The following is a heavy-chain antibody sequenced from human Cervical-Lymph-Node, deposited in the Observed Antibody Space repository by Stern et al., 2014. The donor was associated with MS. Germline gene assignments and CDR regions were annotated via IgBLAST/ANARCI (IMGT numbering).Heavy chain of an antibody. D-gene: IGHD1-26*01. V-gene: IGHV3-33*01. Sequence: VQLLESGGGVVQPGRSLRLSCAASGFTFSSYGMPWVRQAPGKGLEWVAVIWYDGSSKYYADSVKGRFTISRDNSKNTLYLQMNSLRAEDTAVYYCARDEGIGGFFDYWGQGTLVTVSS. CDR2: IWYDGSSK. CDR3: ARDEGIGGFFDY. CDR1: GFTFSSYG. J-gene: IGHJ4*02.